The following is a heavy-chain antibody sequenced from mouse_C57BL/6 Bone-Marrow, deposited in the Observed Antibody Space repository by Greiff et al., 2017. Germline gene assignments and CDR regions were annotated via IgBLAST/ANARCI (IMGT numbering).Heavy chain of an antibody. Sequence: EVKLMESGRGLVQPGGSLSLSCAASGFTFTDYYMSWVRQPPGKALEWLGFIRNKANGYTTEYIASVKGRFTISRDNSQSIRYLQMNALRAEDSATYYCARYDYYAHEAFAYWGQGTLVTVSA. D-gene: IGHD2-1*01. CDR2: IRNKANGYTT. CDR1: GFTFTDYY. CDR3: ARYDYYAHEAFAY. J-gene: IGHJ3*01. V-gene: IGHV7-3*01.